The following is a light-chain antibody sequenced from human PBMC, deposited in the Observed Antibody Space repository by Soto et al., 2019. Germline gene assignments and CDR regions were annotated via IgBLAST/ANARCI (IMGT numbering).Light chain of an antibody. J-gene: IGKJ5*01. V-gene: IGKV3-20*01. CDR3: QQYGTSPLT. CDR2: GAS. Sequence: EIMLTQSPGTLSLSPGGRATLSCRASQSGRSINLAWFQQKPGQAPRLLIYGASSRATGIPYRFSGSGSGTVLILTLSRVEPADFAVYYCQQYGTSPLTFGQGTRLEIK. CDR1: QSGRSIN.